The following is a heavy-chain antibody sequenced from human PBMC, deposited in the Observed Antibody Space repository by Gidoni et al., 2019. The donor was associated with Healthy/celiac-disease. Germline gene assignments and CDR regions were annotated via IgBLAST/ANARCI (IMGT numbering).Heavy chain of an antibody. CDR3: ARRRGSSWYGYYYYGMDV. V-gene: IGHV1-8*01. Sequence: QVQLVQSGAEVKKPGASVKVSCKASGYTFPSYDINWVRQATGQGLEWMGWMNPNSGNTGYAQKFQGRVTMTRNTSISTAYMELSSLRSEDTAVYYCARRRGSSWYGYYYYGMDVWGQGTTVTVSS. D-gene: IGHD6-13*01. CDR2: MNPNSGNT. CDR1: GYTFPSYD. J-gene: IGHJ6*02.